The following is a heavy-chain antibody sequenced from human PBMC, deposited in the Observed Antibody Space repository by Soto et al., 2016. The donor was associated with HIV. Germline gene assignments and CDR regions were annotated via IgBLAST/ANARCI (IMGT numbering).Heavy chain of an antibody. V-gene: IGHV1-18*01. CDR3: ARLKYSSGWYVLDY. J-gene: IGHJ4*02. CDR1: GYTFATYG. D-gene: IGHD6-19*01. Sequence: QVQLVQSGAEVKKPGASVKVSCKASGYTFATYGLTWVRQAPGQGLEWMGWITAYNSNTNYAQKFHGRVSMTTDTSTRTAYMELRSLRSDDTAVYYCARLKYSSGWYVLDYWGQGILVTGLL. CDR2: ITAYNSNT.